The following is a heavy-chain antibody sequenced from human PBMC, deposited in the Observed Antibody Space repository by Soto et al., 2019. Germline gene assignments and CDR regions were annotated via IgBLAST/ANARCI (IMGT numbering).Heavy chain of an antibody. Sequence: QVQLQESGPGLVKPSQTLSLTCTVSGGSISSGGYYWSWIRQHPGKGLEWIGYIYYSGSTYYNPFLQGRGNNTVRHFKDQFSPELGLGAAADTALEFCAGRGPATGTNAGEGRHRSDPWGQGTLVTVSS. CDR1: GGSISSGGYY. D-gene: IGHD1-1*01. J-gene: IGHJ5*02. V-gene: IGHV4-31*03. CDR3: AGRGPATGTNAGEGRHRSDP. CDR2: IYYSGST.